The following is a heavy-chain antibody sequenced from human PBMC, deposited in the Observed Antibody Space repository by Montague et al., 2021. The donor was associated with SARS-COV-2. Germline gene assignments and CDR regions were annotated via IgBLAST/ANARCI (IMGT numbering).Heavy chain of an antibody. Sequence: SETLSLTCVVSGDSISTDNRWTWVRLPPGKGLEWIGRIYASGNTNYNPSLKSRVTMSVNTSKNQFSLKLSSVTAADTAVYYCARDRPRSYYYDSGTYTWGGYGMDVWGQGTTVTVSS. CDR1: GDSISTDNR. D-gene: IGHD3-10*01. J-gene: IGHJ6*02. V-gene: IGHV4-4*02. CDR3: ARDRPRSYYYDSGTYTWGGYGMDV. CDR2: IYASGNT.